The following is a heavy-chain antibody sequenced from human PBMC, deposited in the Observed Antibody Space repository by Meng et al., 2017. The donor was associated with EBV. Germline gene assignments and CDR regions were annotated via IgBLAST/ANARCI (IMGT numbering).Heavy chain of an antibody. CDR3: VRELVGGTFDY. CDR1: GYTLTSYY. J-gene: IGHJ4*02. CDR2: IIPAGGNT. V-gene: IGHV1-46*01. D-gene: IGHD1/OR15-1a*01. Sequence: VPVVRAGREVRKAGASGKVSFKASGYTLTSYYLPWGRKAPGQGLEWMGIIIPAGGNTNYAQKFRGRFTMTRDTSTSTVYMDLSILTSEDTAVYYCVRELVGGTFDYWGQGTLVTVSS.